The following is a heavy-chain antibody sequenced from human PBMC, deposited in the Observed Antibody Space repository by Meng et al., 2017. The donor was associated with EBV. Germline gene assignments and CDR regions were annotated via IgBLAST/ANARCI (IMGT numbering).Heavy chain of an antibody. CDR3: ARVGIAVAGTGDY. J-gene: IGHJ4*02. Sequence: VRRVQLGAEVKKPGASVKVSCKASGYTFTGYYMHWVRQAPGQGLEWMGRINPNSGGTNYAQKFQGRVTMTRDTSISTAYMELSRLRSDDTAVYYCARVGIAVAGTGDYWGQGTLVTVSS. CDR1: GYTFTGYY. V-gene: IGHV1-2*06. D-gene: IGHD6-19*01. CDR2: INPNSGGT.